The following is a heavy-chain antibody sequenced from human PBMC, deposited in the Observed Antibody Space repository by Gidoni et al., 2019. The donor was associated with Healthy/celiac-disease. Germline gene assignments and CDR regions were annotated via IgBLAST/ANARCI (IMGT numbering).Heavy chain of an antibody. CDR1: GFTFDDSA. CDR3: AKDMSGLYSNYNYYYYGMDV. Sequence: EVQLVESGGGLVQPGRSLRLSCAASGFTFDDSAMHRVRQAPGKGLEWVSGISWNSGSIGYADSVKGRFTISRDNAKNSLYLQMNSLRAEDTALYYCAKDMSGLYSNYNYYYYGMDVWGQGTTVTVSS. V-gene: IGHV3-9*01. D-gene: IGHD4-4*01. CDR2: ISWNSGSI. J-gene: IGHJ6*02.